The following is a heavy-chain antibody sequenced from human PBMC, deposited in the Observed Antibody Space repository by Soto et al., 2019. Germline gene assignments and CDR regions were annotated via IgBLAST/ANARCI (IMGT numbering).Heavy chain of an antibody. Sequence: SETLSLTCTVSGGSISSSSYYWGWIRQPPGKGLEWIGSIYYSGSTYYNPSLKSRVTISVDTSKNQFSLKLSSVTAADTAVYYCASGDSSGTDAIDIWGQGTMVTVSS. CDR1: GGSISSSSYY. J-gene: IGHJ3*02. D-gene: IGHD3-22*01. CDR2: IYYSGST. CDR3: ASGDSSGTDAIDI. V-gene: IGHV4-39*01.